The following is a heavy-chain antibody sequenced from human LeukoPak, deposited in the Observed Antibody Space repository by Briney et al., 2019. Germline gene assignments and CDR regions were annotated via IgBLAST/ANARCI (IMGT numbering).Heavy chain of an antibody. D-gene: IGHD3-9*01. V-gene: IGHV1-69*13. CDR1: GGTFSSYA. CDR3: ARGGISDYDILTGPNWFDP. J-gene: IGHJ5*02. Sequence: ASVKVSCKASGGTFSSYAISWVRQAPGQGLEWMGGIIPIFGTANYAQKFQGRVTITADESTSTACMELSSLRSEDTAVYYCARGGISDYDILTGPNWFDPWGQGTLVTVSS. CDR2: IIPIFGTA.